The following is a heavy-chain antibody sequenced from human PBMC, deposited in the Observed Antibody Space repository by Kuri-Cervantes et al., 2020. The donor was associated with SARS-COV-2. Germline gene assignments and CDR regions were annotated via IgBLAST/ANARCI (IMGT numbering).Heavy chain of an antibody. J-gene: IGHJ3*02. CDR2: IYYSGST. CDR1: GGSISSSSYY. CDR3: ARLYYEAGGAFDI. Sequence: GSLRLSCTVSGGSISSSSYYWGWIRQPPGKGLEWIGSIYYSGSTYYNPSLKSRVTISVDTSKNQFSLKLGSVTAADTAVYYCARLYYEAGGAFDIWGQGTMVTVSS. D-gene: IGHD3-3*01. V-gene: IGHV4-39*01.